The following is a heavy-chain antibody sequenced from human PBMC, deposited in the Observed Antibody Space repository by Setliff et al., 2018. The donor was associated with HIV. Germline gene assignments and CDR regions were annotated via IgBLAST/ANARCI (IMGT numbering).Heavy chain of an antibody. J-gene: IGHJ6*02. V-gene: IGHV1-2*02. D-gene: IGHD3-10*01. CDR2: VNPNSGDA. CDR3: ARNFGLSPSGKYYYYYGMDI. Sequence: ASVKISCKASGYTFTGHYLHWVRQAPGQGLEWLGWVNPNSGDAIYAQNFQGRVTMTRDTSINAAYMELRGLRSDDTAVYYCARNFGLSPSGKYYYYYGMDIWGQGTTVTVSS. CDR1: GYTFTGHY.